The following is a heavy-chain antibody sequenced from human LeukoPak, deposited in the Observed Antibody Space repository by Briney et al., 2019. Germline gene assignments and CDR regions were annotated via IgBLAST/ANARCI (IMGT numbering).Heavy chain of an antibody. V-gene: IGHV4-31*03. CDR1: GGSISSGGYY. D-gene: IGHD3-22*01. Sequence: SQTLSLTCTVSGGSISSGGYYWSWIRQHPGKGLEWTGYIYYGGSTYYNPTLKSRITISLDTSKNQFSLNLSSVTAADTAVYFCARAPHYYGSNGYYSFDYWGQGTLVTVSS. CDR3: ARAPHYYGSNGYYSFDY. CDR2: IYYGGST. J-gene: IGHJ4*02.